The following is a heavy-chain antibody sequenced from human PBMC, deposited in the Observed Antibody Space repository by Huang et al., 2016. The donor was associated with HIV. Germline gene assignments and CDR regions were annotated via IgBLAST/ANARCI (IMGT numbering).Heavy chain of an antibody. D-gene: IGHD3-10*01. Sequence: QVQLKQWGAGLLKPSETLSLTCAVSGGSLSDFYWSWLRQSPGKGLEWIGEVHHLGPTKYNPSFESLVIISVDTSMNQLSLNLTSVIAGDTAIDDCARDRHPGYEHGWGTFGGYGLDLWGQGTRVTVSS. CDR1: GGSLSDFY. V-gene: IGHV4-34*02. J-gene: IGHJ3*01. CDR2: VHHLGPT. CDR3: ARDRHPGYEHGWGTFGGYGLDL.